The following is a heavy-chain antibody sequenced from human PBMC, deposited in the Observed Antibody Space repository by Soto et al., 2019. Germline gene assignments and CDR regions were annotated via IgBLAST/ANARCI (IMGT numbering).Heavy chain of an antibody. V-gene: IGHV3-66*01. CDR3: ARDDRDILTGYSYYYGMDV. CDR2: IYSGGST. Sequence: EVQLVESGGGLVQPGGSLRLSCAASGFTVSSNYMSWVRQAPGKGLEWVSVIYSGGSTYYADSVKGRFTISRDKSKNTLYLQMNSLRAEDTAVYYCARDDRDILTGYSYYYGMDVWGQGTTVTVA. D-gene: IGHD3-9*01. J-gene: IGHJ6*02. CDR1: GFTVSSNY.